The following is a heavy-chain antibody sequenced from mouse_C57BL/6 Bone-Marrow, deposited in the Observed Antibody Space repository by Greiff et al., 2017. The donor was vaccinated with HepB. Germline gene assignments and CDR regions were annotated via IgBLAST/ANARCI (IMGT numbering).Heavy chain of an antibody. J-gene: IGHJ2*01. CDR1: GFTFSSYA. D-gene: IGHD3-2*02. V-gene: IGHV5-4*03. CDR2: ISDGGSYT. CDR3: ARGPAQANYFDY. Sequence: DVKLVESGGGLVKPGGSLKLSCAASGFTFSSYAMSWVRQTPEKRLEWVATISDGGSYTYYPDNVKGRFTISRDNAKNNLYLQMSHLKSEDTAMYYCARGPAQANYFDYWGQGTTLTVSS.